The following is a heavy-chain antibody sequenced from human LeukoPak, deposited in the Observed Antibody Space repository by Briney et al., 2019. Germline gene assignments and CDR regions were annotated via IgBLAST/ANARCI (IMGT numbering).Heavy chain of an antibody. J-gene: IGHJ4*02. CDR3: ALVGGSYAY. CDR1: GFTFSSYG. V-gene: IGHV3-33*01. CDR2: IWYDGSNK. Sequence: GGSLRLSCAASGFTFSSYGMHWVRQAPGKGLEWVAVIWYDGSNKYYADSVKGRFTISRDNSKNTLYLQMNSLRVDDTALYYCALVGGSYAYWGQGTLVTVSS. D-gene: IGHD1-26*01.